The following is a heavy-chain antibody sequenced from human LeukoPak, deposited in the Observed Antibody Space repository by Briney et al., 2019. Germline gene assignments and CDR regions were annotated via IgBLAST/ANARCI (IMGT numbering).Heavy chain of an antibody. Sequence: SETLSLTCTVSGGSVSSSRYYWGWIRQSPGKGLEWIGTIYYTRTTYYNPSLNSRVTISLDTSQNQFSLKLNSVTAADTAVYYCARGGYSGSYWVFDYWGQGTLVTVSS. D-gene: IGHD1-26*01. CDR2: IYYTRTT. V-gene: IGHV4-39*07. CDR3: ARGGYSGSYWVFDY. J-gene: IGHJ4*02. CDR1: GGSVSSSRYY.